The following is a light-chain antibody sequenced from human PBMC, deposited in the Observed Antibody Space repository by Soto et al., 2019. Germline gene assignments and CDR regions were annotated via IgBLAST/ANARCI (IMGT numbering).Light chain of an antibody. Sequence: DIRMTQSPSVLSASVGDRVTITCRASQDISNFLAWYQQKPGRVPKLLIYAASTLQSGVPSRFSGSGSGTDFTLTISGLQPEDVATYFCQKYNSAPLTFGGGTKV. CDR3: QKYNSAPLT. CDR1: QDISNF. J-gene: IGKJ4*01. CDR2: AAS. V-gene: IGKV1-27*01.